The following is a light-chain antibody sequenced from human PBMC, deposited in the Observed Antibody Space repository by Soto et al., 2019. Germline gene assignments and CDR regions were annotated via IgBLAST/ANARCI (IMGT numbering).Light chain of an antibody. Sequence: EIVLTQSPGTLSMSPGERATLSCRASQSISSNYLAWYQQKPGKAPRLLIYGASSRATGIPDRFSGSGSGTDFTLTISRLEAEDFAVYYCQQYGRSPRTVGQGTKVEFK. J-gene: IGKJ1*01. CDR2: GAS. V-gene: IGKV3-20*01. CDR1: QSISSNY. CDR3: QQYGRSPRT.